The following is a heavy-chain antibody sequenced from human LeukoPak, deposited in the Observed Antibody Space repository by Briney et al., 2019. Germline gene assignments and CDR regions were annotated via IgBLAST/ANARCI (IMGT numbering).Heavy chain of an antibody. D-gene: IGHD2-21*01. CDR3: ARLWFF. CDR2: IDISGNT. Sequence: SETLSLTCAVSGDSISSSTYYWGWIRRPPGKGLEWIASIDISGNTYFNPSLRSRVTISVDASRNQFSLKLDSVTATDTAVYYCARLWFFWGQGTMVTVSS. J-gene: IGHJ3*01. V-gene: IGHV4-39*01. CDR1: GDSISSSTYY.